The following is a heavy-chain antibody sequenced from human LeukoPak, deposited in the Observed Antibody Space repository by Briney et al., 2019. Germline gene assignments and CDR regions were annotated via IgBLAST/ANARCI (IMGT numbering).Heavy chain of an antibody. V-gene: IGHV3-74*01. D-gene: IGHD5-12*01. CDR2: VNSDGSGT. CDR1: GFTFSSYW. Sequence: GGSLRLSCAASGFTFSSYWMHWVRQAPGKGLVWVSRVNSDGSGTTYADSVKGRFTISRDNAKNTLYLQMNTLRAEDTAVYYCARESKYSGYPFDYWGQGTLVTVSS. CDR3: ARESKYSGYPFDY. J-gene: IGHJ4*02.